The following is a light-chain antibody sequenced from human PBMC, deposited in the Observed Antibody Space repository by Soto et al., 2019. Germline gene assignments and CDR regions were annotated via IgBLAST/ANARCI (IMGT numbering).Light chain of an antibody. CDR2: DVT. CDR1: NSDVGRYKL. Sequence: QSALTQPASVSGSPGQSITISCTGTNSDVGRYKLVSWYQQHPGKAPKLMIFDVTNRPSGVSNRFSGSKSGNMASLTISGLQAEDEADYYCSSYTTSSTLIFGGGTKLTVL. CDR3: SSYTTSSTLI. V-gene: IGLV2-14*03. J-gene: IGLJ2*01.